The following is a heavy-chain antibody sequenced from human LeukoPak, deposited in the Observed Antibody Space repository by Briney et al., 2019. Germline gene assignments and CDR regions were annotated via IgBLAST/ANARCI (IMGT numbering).Heavy chain of an antibody. V-gene: IGHV3-23*01. CDR1: GFTFSSYA. Sequence: GGSLRLSCAASGFTFSSYAMSWGRQAPGKGLEWVSGISNTGGSTYYADSVKGRFTISRDNAKNSLYLQMNSLRAEDTAVYYCARGRTGVGATRHDAFDIWGQGTMVTVSS. D-gene: IGHD1-26*01. J-gene: IGHJ3*02. CDR3: ARGRTGVGATRHDAFDI. CDR2: ISNTGGST.